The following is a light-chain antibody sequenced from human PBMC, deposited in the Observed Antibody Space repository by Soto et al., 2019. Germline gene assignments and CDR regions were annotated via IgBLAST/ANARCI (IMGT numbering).Light chain of an antibody. Sequence: IVLTQSPATLSVSPWERATLSCRASQSVSSNLAWYQQKPGQSPRLLIYDASSRATGIPDRFSGSGSGTDFTLTISRLEPEDFAVYYCQQYGSSPKKFGQGTKVDIK. V-gene: IGKV3-20*01. CDR3: QQYGSSPKK. J-gene: IGKJ1*01. CDR1: QSVSSN. CDR2: DAS.